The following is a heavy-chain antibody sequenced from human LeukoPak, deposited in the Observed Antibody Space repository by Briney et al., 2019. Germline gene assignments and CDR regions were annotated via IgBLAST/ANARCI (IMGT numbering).Heavy chain of an antibody. Sequence: GESLKISCKGSGYSFTSYWIGWVRQMPGKGLEWMGIIYPGDSDTRYSPSFQGQVTISADKSISTAYLQWSSLKASDTAMYYCARIHPLFKIYQQVVGRDAFHIWGQGTMVTVSS. D-gene: IGHD6-13*01. V-gene: IGHV5-51*01. CDR2: IYPGDSDT. J-gene: IGHJ3*02. CDR3: ARIHPLFKIYQQVVGRDAFHI. CDR1: GYSFTSYW.